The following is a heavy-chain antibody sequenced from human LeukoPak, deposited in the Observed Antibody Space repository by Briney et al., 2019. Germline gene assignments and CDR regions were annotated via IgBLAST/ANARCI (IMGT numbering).Heavy chain of an antibody. CDR2: IWSDGSEK. V-gene: IGHV3-33*01. J-gene: IGHJ4*02. CDR1: GFTFSSYG. D-gene: IGHD1-26*01. CDR3: ARDQGGSRFDY. Sequence: LSGGSLRLSCAASGFTFSSYGMYWVRQAPGKGLEWVAVIWSDGSEKYYVDSVKGRFTISRDNSKNTLYLQMNSLRAEDTAVYYCARDQGGSRFDYWGQGTLVTVSS.